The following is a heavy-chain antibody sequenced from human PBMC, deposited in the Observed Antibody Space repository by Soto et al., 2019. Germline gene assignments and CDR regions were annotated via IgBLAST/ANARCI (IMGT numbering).Heavy chain of an antibody. CDR2: IYPGDSDT. CDR1: GYSFTTYW. D-gene: IGHD1-1*01. J-gene: IGHJ4*02. Sequence: PGESLKISCEGSGYSFTTYWIGWVRQMPGKGLEWMGIIYPGDSDTKYSPSFEGQVTISADKSFRTAYLQWSSLKASDTAIYYCARATPASYFDYWGQGTLVTVSA. CDR3: ARATPASYFDY. V-gene: IGHV5-51*01.